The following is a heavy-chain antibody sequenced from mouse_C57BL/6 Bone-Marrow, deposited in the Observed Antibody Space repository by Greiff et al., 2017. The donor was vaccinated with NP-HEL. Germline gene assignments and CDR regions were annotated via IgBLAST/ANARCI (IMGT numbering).Heavy chain of an antibody. D-gene: IGHD2-4*01. J-gene: IGHJ4*01. V-gene: IGHV5-16*01. CDR3: AREGGLRRRNYAMDY. CDR2: INYDGSST. CDR1: GFTFSDYS. Sequence: EVMLVESEGGLVQPGSSMKLSCTASGFTFSDYSMAWVRQVPEKGLEWVANINYDGSSTYYLDSLKSRFIISRDNAKNILYLQMSSLKSEDTATYYCAREGGLRRRNYAMDYWGQGTSVTVSS.